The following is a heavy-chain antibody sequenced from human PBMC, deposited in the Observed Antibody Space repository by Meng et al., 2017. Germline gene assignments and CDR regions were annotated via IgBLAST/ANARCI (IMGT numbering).Heavy chain of an antibody. J-gene: IGHJ4*02. CDR2: ISSSSYI. CDR3: ARDRIKGSRDPDY. V-gene: IGHV3-21*01. Sequence: GESLKISCAASGFTFSSYSMNWVRQAPGKGLEWVSSISSSSYIYYADSVKGRFTISRDNAKNSLYLQMNSLRAEDTAVYYCARDRIKGSRDPDYWGQGTLVTVSS. CDR1: GFTFSSYS. D-gene: IGHD5-24*01.